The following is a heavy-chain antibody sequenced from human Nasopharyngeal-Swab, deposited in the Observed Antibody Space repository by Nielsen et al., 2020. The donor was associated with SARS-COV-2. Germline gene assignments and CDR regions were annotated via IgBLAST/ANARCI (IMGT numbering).Heavy chain of an antibody. Sequence: VSVTASCRASGYTFTSYAMHWVRQAPGQRLEWMGWSNAGNGNTKYSQKIQGRVTITRDTSASTAYMELSSLRSEDTAVYYCARYYYYMDVWGKGTTVTVSS. J-gene: IGHJ6*03. CDR2: SNAGNGNT. V-gene: IGHV1-3*01. CDR1: GYTFTSYA. CDR3: ARYYYYMDV.